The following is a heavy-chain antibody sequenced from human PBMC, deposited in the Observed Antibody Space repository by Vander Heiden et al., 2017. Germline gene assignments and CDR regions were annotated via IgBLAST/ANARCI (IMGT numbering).Heavy chain of an antibody. CDR3: AKSVIAATGYDY. V-gene: IGHV3-9*01. J-gene: IGHJ4*02. D-gene: IGHD6-13*01. Sequence: EVQLVESGGGLVPPGQSLRLSCAASGFAFEDYGRHWVREAPGKGLEWVSGISWNSATIGYAHSVKGRFTISRDNARNSLYLQMNSLRPDDTALYYCAKSVIAATGYDYWGQGTLVTVSS. CDR2: ISWNSATI. CDR1: GFAFEDYG.